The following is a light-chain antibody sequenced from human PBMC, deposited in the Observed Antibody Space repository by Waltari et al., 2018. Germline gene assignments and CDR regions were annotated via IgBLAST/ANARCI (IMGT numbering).Light chain of an antibody. J-gene: IGKJ2*01. V-gene: IGKV3-15*01. CDR2: GAS. CDR3: QQYNSWPPRYT. Sequence: EIVLTQSPATLSVSPGERATLSCRASQSVSSNLAWYQHKPGQPPRLLIYGASTRATGIPARFSGGGSGTEFTLTISSLQSEDFAVYYCQQYNSWPPRYTFGQGTNLESK. CDR1: QSVSSN.